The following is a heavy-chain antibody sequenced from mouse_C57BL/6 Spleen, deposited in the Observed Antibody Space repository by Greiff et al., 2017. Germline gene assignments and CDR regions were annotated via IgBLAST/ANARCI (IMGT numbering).Heavy chain of an antibody. CDR3: ARREWKGDGYDGAWFAY. Sequence: EVKLQQSGPELVKPGASVKISCKASGYTFTDYYMNWVKQSHGKSLEWIGDINPNNGGTSYNQKFKGKATLTVDKSSSTAYMELRSLTAEDSAVYYCARREWKGDGYDGAWFAYWGQGTLVTVSA. CDR1: GYTFTDYY. D-gene: IGHD2-2*01. V-gene: IGHV1-26*01. J-gene: IGHJ3*01. CDR2: INPNNGGT.